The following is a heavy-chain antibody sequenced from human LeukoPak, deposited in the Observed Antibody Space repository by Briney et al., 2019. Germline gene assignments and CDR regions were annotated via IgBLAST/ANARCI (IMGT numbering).Heavy chain of an antibody. CDR1: GGSISSGSYY. CDR2: IYTSGST. CDR3: ARAPRYCSSTSCYWLDP. J-gene: IGHJ5*02. V-gene: IGHV4-61*02. Sequence: SQTLSLTCTVSGGSISSGSYYWRWIRQPAGKGLEWIGRIYTSGSTNYNPSLKSRVTISVDTSKNQFSLKLSSVTAADTAVYYCARAPRYCSSTSCYWLDPWGQGTLVTVSS. D-gene: IGHD2-2*01.